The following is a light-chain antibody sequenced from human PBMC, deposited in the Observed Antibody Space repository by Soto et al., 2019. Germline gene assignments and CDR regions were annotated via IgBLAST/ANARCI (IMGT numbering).Light chain of an antibody. CDR3: QEYYCEPFT. CDR2: GAS. V-gene: IGKV1-27*01. J-gene: IGKJ3*01. CDR1: QDITNF. Sequence: DIPMAQSPSSLSASVGDRVTITCRASQDITNFLAWFQQNPGKVPKLLMYGASTLQSGVPSRFSGSGSGTDFTPTISSLQPEDVATYYCQEYYCEPFTFGPGTKVDIK.